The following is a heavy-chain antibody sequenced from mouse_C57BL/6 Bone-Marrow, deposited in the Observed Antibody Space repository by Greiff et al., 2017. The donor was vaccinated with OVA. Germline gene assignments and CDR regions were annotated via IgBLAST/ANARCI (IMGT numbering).Heavy chain of an antibody. CDR3: ARRATVVAGDWYFDV. CDR1: GYTFTSYG. V-gene: IGHV1-81*01. J-gene: IGHJ1*03. CDR2: IYPRSGNT. D-gene: IGHD1-1*01. Sequence: VQVVESGAELARPGASVKLSCKASGYTFTSYGISWVKQRTGQGLEWIGEIYPRSGNTYYNEKFKGKATLPADKSSSTAYMELRSLTSEDSAVYFCARRATVVAGDWYFDVWGTGTTVTVSS.